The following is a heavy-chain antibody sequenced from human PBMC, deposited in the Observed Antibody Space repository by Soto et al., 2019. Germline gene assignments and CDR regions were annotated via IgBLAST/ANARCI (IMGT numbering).Heavy chain of an antibody. D-gene: IGHD2-2*02. CDR1: VGTFSSHL. J-gene: IGHJ6*02. CDR2: IIPILGVA. Sequence: QVQLVQSGAEVKKPGSSVKISCKDSVGTFSSHLISWVRQAPGQGLEWMGRIIPILGVANYVQKFQGRVTITADKSTNTAYMELTRLRSEDTVVFYCARVPIPRFCGMDVWGQGTTVTVSS. V-gene: IGHV1-69*02. CDR3: ARVPIPRFCGMDV.